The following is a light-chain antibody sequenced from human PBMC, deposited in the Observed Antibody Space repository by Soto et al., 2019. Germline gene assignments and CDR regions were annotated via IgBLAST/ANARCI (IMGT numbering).Light chain of an antibody. J-gene: IGKJ5*01. Sequence: EIVMTQPPATPSVSPGERATLSCRASQSVSSNLAWYQQKPGQAPRLLIYGASTRATGIPARFSGSGSGTEFTLTISSLQSEDFAVFYCQQRSNWPLITFGQGTRLEIK. V-gene: IGKV3-15*01. CDR3: QQRSNWPLIT. CDR2: GAS. CDR1: QSVSSN.